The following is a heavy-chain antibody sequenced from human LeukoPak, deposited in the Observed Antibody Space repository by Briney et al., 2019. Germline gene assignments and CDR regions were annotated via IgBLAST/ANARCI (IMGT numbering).Heavy chain of an antibody. V-gene: IGHV3-23*01. CDR3: AKDVYGDYGGLDY. CDR1: GFPFSTYA. J-gene: IGHJ4*02. D-gene: IGHD4-17*01. Sequence: GSLRLSCSASGFPFSTYAMSWVRQAPGKGLEWVSSIRGSDGSTYYADSVKGRFAISRDNSKNTLYLQMNSLRAEDTAVYYCAKDVYGDYGGLDYWGQGTLVTVSS. CDR2: IRGSDGST.